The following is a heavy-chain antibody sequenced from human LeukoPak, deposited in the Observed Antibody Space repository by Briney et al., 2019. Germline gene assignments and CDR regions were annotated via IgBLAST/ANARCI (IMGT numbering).Heavy chain of an antibody. CDR1: GFTLRSYE. CDR2: ISSSSTTI. CDR3: ATLYFYGSGSYRPEYDY. J-gene: IGHJ4*02. Sequence: QPGGSLRLSCAASGFTLRSYEMNWVRQAPGKGLEWVLYISSSSTTIYYADSVKGRFTISRDNAKNSLYLQMNGLRDEDTAVYHCATLYFYGSGSYRPEYDYWGQGTLVTVSS. D-gene: IGHD3-10*01. V-gene: IGHV3-48*03.